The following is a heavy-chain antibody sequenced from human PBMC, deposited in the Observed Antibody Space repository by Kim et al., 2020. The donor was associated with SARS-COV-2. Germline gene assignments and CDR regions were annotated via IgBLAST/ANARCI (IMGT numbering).Heavy chain of an antibody. V-gene: IGHV1-3*01. CDR3: ARDQSTRGYYYGMDV. D-gene: IGHD1-1*01. Sequence: ASVKVSCKASGYTFTSYAMHWVRQAPGQRLEWMGWINAGNGNTKYSQKFQGRVTITRDTSASTAYMELSSLRSEDTAVYYCARDQSTRGYYYGMDVWGQGNTVTVSS. CDR2: INAGNGNT. J-gene: IGHJ6*02. CDR1: GYTFTSYA.